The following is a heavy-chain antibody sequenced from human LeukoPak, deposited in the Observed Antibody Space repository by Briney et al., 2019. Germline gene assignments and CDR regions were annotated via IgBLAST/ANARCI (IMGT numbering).Heavy chain of an antibody. CDR1: GFTFSNYW. V-gene: IGHV3-74*01. CDR2: INSAGSST. Sequence: GGSLRLSCTASGFTFSNYWMHWVRQAPGKGLVWVSRINSAGSSTSYADSVKGRFTISRDNAKNTLYLQMNSVRADDTAVFYCARGGAYYSYDAFDIWGQGTMVTVSS. J-gene: IGHJ3*02. D-gene: IGHD3-22*01. CDR3: ARGGAYYSYDAFDI.